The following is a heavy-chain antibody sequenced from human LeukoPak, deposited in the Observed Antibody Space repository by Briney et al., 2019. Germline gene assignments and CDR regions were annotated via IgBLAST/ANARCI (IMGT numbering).Heavy chain of an antibody. D-gene: IGHD3-16*02. CDR2: FDPEDGET. CDR3: ARGITFGGVIVNVLDI. J-gene: IGHJ3*02. CDR1: GYTLTELS. Sequence: GASVKVSCKVSGYTLTELSMHWVRQAPGKGLEWMGGFDPEDGETIYAQKFQGRVTMTEDTSTDTAYMELSSLRSEDTAVYYCARGITFGGVIVNVLDIWGQGTMVTVSS. V-gene: IGHV1-24*01.